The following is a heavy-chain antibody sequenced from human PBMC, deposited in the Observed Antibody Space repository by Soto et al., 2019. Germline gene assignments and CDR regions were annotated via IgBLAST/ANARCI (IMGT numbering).Heavy chain of an antibody. CDR2: IYHSGST. J-gene: IGHJ3*02. Sequence: QVQLQESGPGLVKPSGTLSLTCAVSSGSISSSNWWSWVRQPPGKGLEWIGEIYHSGSTNYNPSLKSRVTISVDKSTNQCSLKLSSVTAADTAVDYCAGGITVAGPSRDGFDIWGQGTMVTVSS. CDR3: AGGITVAGPSRDGFDI. D-gene: IGHD6-19*01. CDR1: SGSISSSNW. V-gene: IGHV4-4*02.